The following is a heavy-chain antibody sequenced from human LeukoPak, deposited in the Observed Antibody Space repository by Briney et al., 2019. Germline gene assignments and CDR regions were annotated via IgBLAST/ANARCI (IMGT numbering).Heavy chain of an antibody. V-gene: IGHV1-18*01. Sequence: GASVKVSCKASGYTFTSYGISWVRQAPGQGLEWMGWISAYNGNTNYAQKLQGRVTMTTDTSTSTAYMELRSLRSDDTAVYYCARDETSSSGWRLPYYYGMDVWGKGTTVTVSS. CDR1: GYTFTSYG. D-gene: IGHD6-19*01. CDR2: ISAYNGNT. CDR3: ARDETSSSGWRLPYYYGMDV. J-gene: IGHJ6*04.